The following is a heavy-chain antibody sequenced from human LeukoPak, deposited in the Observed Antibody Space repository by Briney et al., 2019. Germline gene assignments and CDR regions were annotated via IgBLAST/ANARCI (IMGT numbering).Heavy chain of an antibody. V-gene: IGHV4-61*02. D-gene: IGHD3-22*01. CDR2: IYTSGST. Sequence: SETLSLTCTVSGGSISSGSYYWSWIRQPAGEGLEWIGRIYTSGSTNYNPSLKSRVTISVDTSKNQFSLKLSSVTAADTAVYYCARGVTWYYDSSGYSDYWGQGTLVTVSS. CDR1: GGSISSGSYY. CDR3: ARGVTWYYDSSGYSDY. J-gene: IGHJ4*02.